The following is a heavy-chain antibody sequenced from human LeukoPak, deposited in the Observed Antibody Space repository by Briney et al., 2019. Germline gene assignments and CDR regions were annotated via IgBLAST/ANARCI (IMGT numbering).Heavy chain of an antibody. CDR3: ARTYCSSTSCYRPYYYYMDV. D-gene: IGHD2-2*01. Sequence: KPSQTLSLTCTVSGGSISSGSYYWSWIRQPAGKGLEWIGRIYTSGSTNYNPSLKSRVTISVDTSKNQFSLKLSSVTAADTAVHYCARTYCSSTSCYRPYYYYMDVWGKGTTVTVSS. V-gene: IGHV4-61*02. CDR1: GGSISSGSYY. J-gene: IGHJ6*03. CDR2: IYTSGST.